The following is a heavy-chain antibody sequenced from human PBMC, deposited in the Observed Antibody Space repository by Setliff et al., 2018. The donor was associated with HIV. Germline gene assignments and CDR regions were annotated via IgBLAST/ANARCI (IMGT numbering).Heavy chain of an antibody. J-gene: IGHJ5*02. CDR3: ARPHTGRGGGAWFDP. V-gene: IGHV4-39*01. Sequence: PSETLSLTCTVSGGSIGSGGYYWGWIRQPPGKGLQCIGSIYYSGSTYYNPSLKSRVTVSVDTSKNQFSLTLRSVTAADTAVYYCARPHTGRGGGAWFDPWGQGTLVTVSS. D-gene: IGHD1-1*01. CDR2: IYYSGST. CDR1: GGSIGSGGYY.